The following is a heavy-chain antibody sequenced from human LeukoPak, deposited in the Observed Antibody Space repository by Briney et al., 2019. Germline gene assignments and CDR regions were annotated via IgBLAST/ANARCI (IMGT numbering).Heavy chain of an antibody. Sequence: GGSLRLSCAASGFTFDSYAIHWVRQAPGKGLEWVAVISYDGSNKYYADSVKGRFTISRDNSKNTLYLQMNSLRAEDTAVYYCAREVRGSAFDPWGQGTLVTVSS. CDR1: GFTFDSYA. J-gene: IGHJ5*02. CDR3: AREVRGSAFDP. CDR2: ISYDGSNK. V-gene: IGHV3-30*04. D-gene: IGHD3-10*01.